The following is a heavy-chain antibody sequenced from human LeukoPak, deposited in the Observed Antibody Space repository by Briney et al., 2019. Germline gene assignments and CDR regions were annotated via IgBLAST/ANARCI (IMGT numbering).Heavy chain of an antibody. V-gene: IGHV1-18*01. J-gene: IGHJ3*02. D-gene: IGHD3-22*01. CDR3: AVYYYDSSEDAFDI. Sequence: VASVKVSCKASGYTFTSNGISWVRQAPGQGLEWMGWISAYNGNTNYAQKLQGRVTMTTDTSTSTAYMELRSLRSDDTAVYYCAVYYYDSSEDAFDIWGQGTMVTVSS. CDR1: GYTFTSNG. CDR2: ISAYNGNT.